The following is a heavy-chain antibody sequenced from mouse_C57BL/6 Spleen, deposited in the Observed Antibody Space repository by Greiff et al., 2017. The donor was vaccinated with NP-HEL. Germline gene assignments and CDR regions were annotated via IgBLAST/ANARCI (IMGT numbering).Heavy chain of an antibody. CDR1: GYAFSSSW. CDR3: ARSDGYYYGSSYGYYAMDY. V-gene: IGHV1-80*01. Sequence: QVQLQQSGAELVKPGASVKISCKASGYAFSSSWMNWVKQRPGKGLEWIGQIYPGDGDPNYNGKFTGKATLTADKSSSTAYMQLSSLTSEDSAVYFCARSDGYYYGSSYGYYAMDYWGQGTSVTVSS. CDR2: IYPGDGDP. J-gene: IGHJ4*01. D-gene: IGHD1-1*01.